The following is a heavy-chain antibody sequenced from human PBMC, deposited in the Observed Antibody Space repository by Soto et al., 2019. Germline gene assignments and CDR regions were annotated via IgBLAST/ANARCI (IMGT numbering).Heavy chain of an antibody. CDR1: GGSINSYY. D-gene: IGHD6-13*01. CDR3: ARDKEGAAAGTFEY. CDR2: IYYSGST. V-gene: IGHV4-59*01. J-gene: IGHJ4*02. Sequence: SETLSLTCTVSGGSINSYYWSWIRQPPGKGLECIGYIYYSGSTNYNPSLKSRVTISIDTSKNQFSLKLTSVTAADTAVYYCARDKEGAAAGTFEYWGQGALVTASP.